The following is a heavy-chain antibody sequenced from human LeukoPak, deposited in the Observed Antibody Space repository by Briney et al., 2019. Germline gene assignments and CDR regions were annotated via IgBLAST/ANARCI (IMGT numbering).Heavy chain of an antibody. CDR3: ATGSSRYYYYMDV. Sequence: SETLLLTCTVCGGSNRSNSYYWGWIRQPPGKGLEWIGSIYFSGNTYYNPSLKSRVTISVDTSKNQFSLKLSSVTAADTAVYYCATGSSRYYYYMDVWGKGTTVTVSS. J-gene: IGHJ6*03. CDR2: IYFSGNT. D-gene: IGHD3-10*01. V-gene: IGHV4-39*01. CDR1: GGSNRSNSYY.